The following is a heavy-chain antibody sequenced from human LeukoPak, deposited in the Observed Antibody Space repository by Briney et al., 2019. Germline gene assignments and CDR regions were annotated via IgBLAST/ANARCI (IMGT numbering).Heavy chain of an antibody. D-gene: IGHD2-21*02. Sequence: ASVKVSCKASGGTFSSYAISWVRQAPGQGLEWMGGIIPIFGTANYAQKFQGRVTITADESTSTAYMELSSLRSEDTAVYYCAKGTPRYCGGDCYLAYWGQGTLVTVSS. V-gene: IGHV1-69*13. CDR1: GGTFSSYA. CDR2: IIPIFGTA. J-gene: IGHJ4*02. CDR3: AKGTPRYCGGDCYLAY.